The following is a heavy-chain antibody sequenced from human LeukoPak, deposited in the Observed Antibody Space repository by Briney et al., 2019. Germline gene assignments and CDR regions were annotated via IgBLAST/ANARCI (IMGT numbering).Heavy chain of an antibody. CDR1: GFNFDAYG. CDR2: INWSGGIS. D-gene: IGHD3-22*01. V-gene: IGHV3-20*04. Sequence: GGSLRLSCAASGFNFDAYGMNWVRQVPGKGLEWVSGINWSGGISHYADSVKGRFTISRDNAKKSVSLQMNSLRAEDIAFYYCARANYDSSGYNFFDNWGQGTLVTASS. J-gene: IGHJ4*02. CDR3: ARANYDSSGYNFFDN.